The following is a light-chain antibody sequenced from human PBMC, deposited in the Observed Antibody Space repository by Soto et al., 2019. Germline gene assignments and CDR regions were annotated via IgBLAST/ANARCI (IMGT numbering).Light chain of an antibody. CDR3: SSFAGTNSFV. CDR1: TSDIGAYNY. Sequence: QSALTQSPSASGSPGQSVTISCTGTTSDIGAYNYVSWYQQRPGKAPKLIIYEVTRRPSGVPDRIFGSKSYTTASLTVSGLQAEDEADYYCSSFAGTNSFVFGTGTKLTVL. J-gene: IGLJ1*01. V-gene: IGLV2-8*01. CDR2: EVT.